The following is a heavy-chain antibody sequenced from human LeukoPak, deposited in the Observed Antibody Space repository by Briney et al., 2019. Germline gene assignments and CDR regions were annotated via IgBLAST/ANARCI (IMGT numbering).Heavy chain of an antibody. Sequence: PGGSLRLSCAASGFTFSSYSMNWVRQAPGKGLEWVSSISSSSSYIYYADSVKGRFTIPRANAKNSLYLQMNSLRAEDTAVYYCARDGGYRNTYYFDYWGQGTLVTVSS. CDR2: ISSSSSYI. D-gene: IGHD5-18*01. CDR3: ARDGGYRNTYYFDY. CDR1: GFTFSSYS. J-gene: IGHJ4*02. V-gene: IGHV3-21*01.